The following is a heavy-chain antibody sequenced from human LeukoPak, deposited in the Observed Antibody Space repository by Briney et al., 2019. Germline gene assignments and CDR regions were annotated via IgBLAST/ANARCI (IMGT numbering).Heavy chain of an antibody. CDR3: ARDAPRYSSSSKAIDY. J-gene: IGHJ4*02. Sequence: GSLRLSCAASGFNFSIYSMNWVRQAPGKGLEWVSYISSSSSTIYYADSVKGRFTISRDNAKNSLYLQMNSLRAEDTAVYYCARDAPRYSSSSKAIDYWGQGTLVTVSS. V-gene: IGHV3-48*01. D-gene: IGHD6-6*01. CDR1: GFNFSIYS. CDR2: ISSSSSTI.